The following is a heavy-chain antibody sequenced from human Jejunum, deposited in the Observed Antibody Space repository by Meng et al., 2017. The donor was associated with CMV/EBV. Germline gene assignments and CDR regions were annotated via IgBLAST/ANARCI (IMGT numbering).Heavy chain of an antibody. J-gene: IGHJ4*02. CDR3: ARACRQVSNCYLDS. Sequence: SGFSVSTNYMSWVRQAPGKGLEWVSFIRGDDSTSYTDSVQSRFTISRDNSKNTVYLQMNSLRAEDTAVYYCARACRQVSNCYLDSWGQGIQVTVSS. CDR2: IRGDDST. V-gene: IGHV3-53*01. D-gene: IGHD4-11*01. CDR1: GFSVSTNY.